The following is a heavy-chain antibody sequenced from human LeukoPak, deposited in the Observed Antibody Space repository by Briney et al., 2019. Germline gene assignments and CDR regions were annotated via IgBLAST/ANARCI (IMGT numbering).Heavy chain of an antibody. J-gene: IGHJ4*02. V-gene: IGHV4-34*01. Sequence: KPSETLSLTCAVCGGSFSVYYWSWIRQPPGKGLEWIGEINHSGSTNYNPSLKSRVTISVDTSKNQFSLKLSSVTAADTAVYYCARGRGYDILTGYSYYFDYWGQGTLVTVSS. CDR2: INHSGST. CDR1: GGSFSVYY. CDR3: ARGRGYDILTGYSYYFDY. D-gene: IGHD3-9*01.